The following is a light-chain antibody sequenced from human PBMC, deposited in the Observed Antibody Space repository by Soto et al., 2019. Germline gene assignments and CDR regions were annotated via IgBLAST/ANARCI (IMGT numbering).Light chain of an antibody. CDR2: GAS. CDR3: QQYSISPIT. CDR1: QSVSSSY. J-gene: IGKJ5*01. V-gene: IGKV3-20*01. Sequence: EIVLTQSPGTLSLSPGERATLSCRASQSVSSSYLAWYQQKPGQAPRLLIYGASSRATGIPDRFSGSGSGRDFTLTIIRLETEDFAVYYCQQYSISPITFGQGTRLEIK.